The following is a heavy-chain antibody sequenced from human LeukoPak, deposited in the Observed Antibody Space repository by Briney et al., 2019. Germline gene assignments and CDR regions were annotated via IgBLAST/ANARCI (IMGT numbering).Heavy chain of an antibody. Sequence: SETLSLTCTVSGGSISSYYWSWIRQPAGKGLEWIGRIYTSGSTNYNPSLKSRVTMSVDTSKNQFSLKLSSVTAADTAVYYCARLESMIVVVITTDAFDIWGQGTMVTVSS. CDR1: GGSISSYY. J-gene: IGHJ3*02. CDR2: IYTSGST. V-gene: IGHV4-4*07. D-gene: IGHD3-22*01. CDR3: ARLESMIVVVITTDAFDI.